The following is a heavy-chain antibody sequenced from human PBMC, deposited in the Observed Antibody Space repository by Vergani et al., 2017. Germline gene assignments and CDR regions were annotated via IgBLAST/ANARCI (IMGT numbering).Heavy chain of an antibody. D-gene: IGHD1-1*01. CDR1: GFTFSSYA. CDR3: AKAPGINTNYNYYGMDV. Sequence: EVQLLESGGDLVQPGGSLRLSCAASGFTFSSYAMSWVRQAPGKGLEWVSGISGSGGSTYYEESVKGRFTISRDNYKNTLYLQMNSLRAEDTAVYYCAKAPGINTNYNYYGMDVWGQGTTVTVSS. J-gene: IGHJ6*02. CDR2: ISGSGGST. V-gene: IGHV3-23*01.